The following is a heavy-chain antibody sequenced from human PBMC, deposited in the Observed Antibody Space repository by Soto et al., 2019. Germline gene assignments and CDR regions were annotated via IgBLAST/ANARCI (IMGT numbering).Heavy chain of an antibody. CDR2: INHSGST. CDR3: ARGYCSSTRCPGGGPRYYYYGMDV. Sequence: QVQLQQWGAGLLKPSETLSLTCAVYGGSFSGYYWSWIRQPPGKGLEWIGEINHSGSTNYNPSLKRRVTISVDPSKNQVSLKLGSVAAAETGVYYCARGYCSSTRCPGGGPRYYYYGMDVWGQGTTVTVSS. CDR1: GGSFSGYY. V-gene: IGHV4-34*01. J-gene: IGHJ6*02. D-gene: IGHD2-2*01.